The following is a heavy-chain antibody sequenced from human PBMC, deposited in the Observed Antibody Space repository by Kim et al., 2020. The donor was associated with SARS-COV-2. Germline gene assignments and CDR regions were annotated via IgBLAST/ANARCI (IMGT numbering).Heavy chain of an antibody. V-gene: IGHV3-33*08. Sequence: GGSLRLSCAASGFTFSSYGMHWVRQAPGKGLEWVAVIWYDGSNKYYADSVKGRFXXSXNNSKNTLYLQMXXXRAEDTAVYYCAXXXXPLLEWLPGDGMDVWGQVXXVTVSS. CDR3: AXXXXPLLEWLPGDGMDV. CDR2: IWYDGSNK. J-gene: IGHJ6*02. CDR1: GFTFSSYG. D-gene: IGHD3-3*01.